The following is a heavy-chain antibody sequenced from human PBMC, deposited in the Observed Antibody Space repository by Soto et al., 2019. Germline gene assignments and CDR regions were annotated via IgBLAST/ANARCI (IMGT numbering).Heavy chain of an antibody. CDR3: ARQGSWPYYYYGLDV. CDR2: SSTYNGDT. D-gene: IGHD1-26*01. V-gene: IGHV1-18*01. CDR1: GYTFTTSG. Sequence: QVQLVQSGPEVRKPGASVKVSCEASGYTFTTSGISWVRQVTGQGLEWMGWSSTYNGDTNSAQNFQGRVLMTADTSTGTAYMELMSLKSDDTAVYYCARQGSWPYYYYGLDVWGQGTTVTVSS. J-gene: IGHJ6*02.